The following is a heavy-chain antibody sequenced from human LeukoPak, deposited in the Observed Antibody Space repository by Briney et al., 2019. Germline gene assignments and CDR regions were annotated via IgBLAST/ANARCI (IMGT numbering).Heavy chain of an antibody. CDR1: EFTFSSYW. D-gene: IGHD5/OR15-5a*01. CDR2: ISGSGGNT. Sequence: SGGSLRLSCAASEFTFSSYWMTWVRQAPGKGLEWVSTISGSGGNTDYADSVKGRLTISRDNSRNTLYLQMNSLRVDDTAVYYCARGRNSLYDFDYWGQGTLVTVSS. V-gene: IGHV3-23*01. J-gene: IGHJ4*02. CDR3: ARGRNSLYDFDY.